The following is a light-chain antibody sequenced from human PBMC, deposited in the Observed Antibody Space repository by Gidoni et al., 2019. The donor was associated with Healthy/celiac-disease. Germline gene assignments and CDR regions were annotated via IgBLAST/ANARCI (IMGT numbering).Light chain of an antibody. CDR1: QSISSY. V-gene: IGKV1-39*01. J-gene: IGKJ4*01. CDR3: QQSYSTHRLT. CDR2: AAS. Sequence: DIQMTQSPSSLSASVGDRVTITCRASQSISSYLNWNQQKPGKAPKLLIYAASSLQSGVPSRFSGSGSGTDFTLTISSLQPEDFATYYCQQSYSTHRLTFGGGTKVEIK.